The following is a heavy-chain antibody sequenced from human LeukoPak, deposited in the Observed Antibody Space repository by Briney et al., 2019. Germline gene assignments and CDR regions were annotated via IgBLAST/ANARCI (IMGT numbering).Heavy chain of an antibody. Sequence: PSETLSLTCTVSGGSISSYYWSWIGQPPGKGLEWIGYIYYSGSTNYNPSLKSRVTISVDTSKSQFSLKLSSVTAADTAVYHCARGTSVVRWYFDYWGQGTLVTVSS. CDR1: GGSISSYY. CDR2: IYYSGST. D-gene: IGHD1-1*01. J-gene: IGHJ4*02. V-gene: IGHV4-59*01. CDR3: ARGTSVVRWYFDY.